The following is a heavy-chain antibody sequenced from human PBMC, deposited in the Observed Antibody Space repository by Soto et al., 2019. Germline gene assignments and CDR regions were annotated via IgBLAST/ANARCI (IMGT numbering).Heavy chain of an antibody. Sequence: SETLSLTCDVSGDSISNNYWWTWVRQFPGEGLQWIGEIFHSGSTNYNPPLKNRVNISVDRSNNRFSLMLRSVTAADTAVYYCTRGDFWSGSDYWGQGIQVTVSS. D-gene: IGHD3-3*01. CDR1: GDSISNNYW. CDR3: TRGDFWSGSDY. V-gene: IGHV4-4*02. CDR2: IFHSGST. J-gene: IGHJ4*02.